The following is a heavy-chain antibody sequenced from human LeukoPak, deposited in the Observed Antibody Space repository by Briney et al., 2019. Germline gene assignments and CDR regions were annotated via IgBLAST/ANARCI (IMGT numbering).Heavy chain of an antibody. CDR1: RFTFSSYS. D-gene: IGHD3-16*02. CDR2: ISSNSSTI. J-gene: IGHJ4*02. V-gene: IGHV3-48*01. Sequence: PGGSLRLSCTASRFTFSSYSMNWVRQAPGKGLEWVSYISSNSSTIYYADSVKGRFTISRDNAKNSLYLQMNSLRAEDTAVYYCARGRSGYHFDYWGQGTLVTVSS. CDR3: ARGRSGYHFDY.